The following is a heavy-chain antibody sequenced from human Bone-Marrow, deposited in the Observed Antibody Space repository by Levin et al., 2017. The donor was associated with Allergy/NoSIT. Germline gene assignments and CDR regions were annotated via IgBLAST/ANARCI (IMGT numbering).Heavy chain of an antibody. J-gene: IGHJ5*01. CDR3: ARAFCADSACYRFDP. D-gene: IGHD2/OR15-2a*01. CDR2: ISSDGSLT. V-gene: IGHV3-11*01. Sequence: GGSLRLSCAASGFPFDDYYMAWLRQTPGEGLEWISYISSDGSLTYYADFVKGRFTVSRDNSKNSLFLQMNSLRVDDTAVFFCARAFCADSACYRFDPWGQGTLVSVSS. CDR1: GFPFDDYY.